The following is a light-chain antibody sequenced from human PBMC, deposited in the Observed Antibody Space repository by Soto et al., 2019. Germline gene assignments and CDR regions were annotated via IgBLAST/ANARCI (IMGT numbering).Light chain of an antibody. J-gene: IGLJ1*01. CDR1: SSDVGNYNY. V-gene: IGLV2-14*01. Sequence: QSVLTQPASVSGSPGQSITISCTGTSSDVGNYNYVSWYQQYPGTVPQLLIYMVSNRASGVSNRFSGSKSGNTASLTLSGLQPEDEADYFCTSPTPGSLYVFGTGTQVTVL. CDR3: TSPTPGSLYV. CDR2: MVS.